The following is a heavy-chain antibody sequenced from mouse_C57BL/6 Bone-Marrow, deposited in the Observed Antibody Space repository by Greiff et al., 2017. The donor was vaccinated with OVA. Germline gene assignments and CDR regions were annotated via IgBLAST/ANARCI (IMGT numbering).Heavy chain of an antibody. CDR2: IDPENGDT. V-gene: IGHV14-4*01. CDR3: TTRTTVAPYY. J-gene: IGHJ2*01. D-gene: IGHD1-1*01. Sequence: VQLQQSGAELVRPGASVKLSCTASGFNIKDDYMHWVKQRPEQGLEWIGWIDPENGDTEYASKFQGKATITPDTSSNTAYLQLSSLTSEDTAVYYCTTRTTVAPYYWGQGTTLTVSS. CDR1: GFNIKDDY.